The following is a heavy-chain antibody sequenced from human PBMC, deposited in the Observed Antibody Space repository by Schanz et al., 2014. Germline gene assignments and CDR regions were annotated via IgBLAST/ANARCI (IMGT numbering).Heavy chain of an antibody. CDR2: IRYDGRNK. J-gene: IGHJ4*02. Sequence: QAQLVESGGGVVQPGRSLRLSCVASGYTFISYDIHWVRQAPGKGLEWVAVIRYDGRNKNFVESVKGRFTISRDNSNNTVYLQMNTLRAEDTAVYYCAREDCSATSCYFRYWGQGTLVTVSS. CDR3: AREDCSATSCYFRY. D-gene: IGHD2-21*01. CDR1: GYTFISYD. V-gene: IGHV3-33*01.